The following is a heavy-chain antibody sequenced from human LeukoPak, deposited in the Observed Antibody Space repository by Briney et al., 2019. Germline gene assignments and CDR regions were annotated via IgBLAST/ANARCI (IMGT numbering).Heavy chain of an antibody. CDR2: IYTSGST. V-gene: IGHV4-4*07. CDR1: GGSISSYY. CDR3: ARDNAFDI. J-gene: IGHJ3*02. Sequence: SETLSLTSTVSGGSISSYYRRSIWQPAGKGLEWIGRIYTSGSTNYNPSLKSRVTISLDKSKNQFSLKLSSVTAADTAVYYCARDNAFDIWGQGTMVTVSS.